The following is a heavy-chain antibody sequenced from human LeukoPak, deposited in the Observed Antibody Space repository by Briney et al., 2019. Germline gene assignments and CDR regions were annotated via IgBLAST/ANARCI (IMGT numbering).Heavy chain of an antibody. CDR3: ARRRGSYRRYYFDY. D-gene: IGHD1-26*01. J-gene: IGHJ4*02. V-gene: IGHV3-20*04. Sequence: AGGPLRLSCAASGFTFDDYGMSWVRHAPGKGLEWVSGINWNGGSTGYADSVKGRFTISRDNAKNSLYLQMNSLRAEDTALYYCARRRGSYRRYYFDYWGQGTLVTVSS. CDR1: GFTFDDYG. CDR2: INWNGGST.